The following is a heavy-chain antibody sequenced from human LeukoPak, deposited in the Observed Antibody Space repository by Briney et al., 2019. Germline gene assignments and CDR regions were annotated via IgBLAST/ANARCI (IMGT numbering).Heavy chain of an antibody. J-gene: IGHJ5*02. CDR2: YYNGGST. V-gene: IGHV3-53*01. Sequence: GSLRISRAGSGFTVRNNYKRLVRQASGKGLGLGPVYYNGGSTYYADSVKGRFTISRDNSKNTLYLQMNSLRAEDTAVYYCARDVVDYDSSGYYYDWFDPWGQGTLVTVSS. CDR3: ARDVVDYDSSGYYYDWFDP. D-gene: IGHD3-22*01. CDR1: GFTVRNNY.